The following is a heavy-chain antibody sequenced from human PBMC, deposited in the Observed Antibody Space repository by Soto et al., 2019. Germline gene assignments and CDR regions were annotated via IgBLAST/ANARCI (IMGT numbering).Heavy chain of an antibody. J-gene: IGHJ3*02. CDR3: ARVLDSSGFDDAFDI. D-gene: IGHD3-22*01. CDR1: GGTFSSYA. CDR2: IIPIFGTA. Sequence: QVQLVQSGAEVKKPGSSVKVSCKASGGTFSSYAISWVRQAPGQGLEWMGGIIPIFGTANYAQKFQCRVTLSADESTSTAYVELSNLRSEDTAVNYCARVLDSSGFDDAFDIWGQGTMVTVSS. V-gene: IGHV1-69*01.